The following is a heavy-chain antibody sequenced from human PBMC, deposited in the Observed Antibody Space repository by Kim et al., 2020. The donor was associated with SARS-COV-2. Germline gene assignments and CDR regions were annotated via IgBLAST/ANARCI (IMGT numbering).Heavy chain of an antibody. CDR1: GGSISSYY. CDR2: IYYSGST. Sequence: SETLSLTCTVSGGSISSYYWSWIRQPPGKGLEWIGYIYYSGSTNYNPSLKSRVTISVDTSKNQFSLKLSSVTAADTAVYYCATPYYYGSGTHFGAFDIWG. D-gene: IGHD3-10*01. J-gene: IGHJ3*02. V-gene: IGHV4-59*08. CDR3: ATPYYYGSGTHFGAFDI.